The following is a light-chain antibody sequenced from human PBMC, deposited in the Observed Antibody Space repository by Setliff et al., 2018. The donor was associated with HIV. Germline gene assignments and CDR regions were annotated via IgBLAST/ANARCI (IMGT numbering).Light chain of an antibody. CDR1: SSDVGGYDY. J-gene: IGLJ1*01. V-gene: IGLV2-8*01. CDR3: SSYAGSTNV. CDR2: EVS. Sequence: QSVLAQPPSASGSPGQSVTISCTGTSSDVGGYDYVSWYQQHPGKAPKLMIYEVSQRPSGVPDRFTGSKSGNTASLTVSGLQPEDEADYYCSSYAGSTNVVGTGTKV.